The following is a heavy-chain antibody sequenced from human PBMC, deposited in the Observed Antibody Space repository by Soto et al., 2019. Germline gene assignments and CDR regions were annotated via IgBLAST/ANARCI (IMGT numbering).Heavy chain of an antibody. V-gene: IGHV1-18*01. CDR2: ISAYNGNT. CDR1: GYTFTSYG. CDR3: ARERITMVRGVIPKYYYYGMDV. J-gene: IGHJ6*02. D-gene: IGHD3-10*01. Sequence: QVQLVQSGAEVKKPGASVKVSCKASGYTFTSYGISWVRQAPGQGLEWMGWISAYNGNTNYAQNLQGRVTMTTDTSTSTAYMELRSLRSDDTAVYYCARERITMVRGVIPKYYYYGMDVWGQGTTVTVSS.